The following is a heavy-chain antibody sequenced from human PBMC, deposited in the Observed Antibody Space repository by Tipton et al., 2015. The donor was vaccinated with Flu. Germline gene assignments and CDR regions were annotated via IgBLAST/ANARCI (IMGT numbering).Heavy chain of an antibody. Sequence: SLRLSCAASGFTFSSYTMNWVRQAPGKGLEWVSSISRSGSYIYYADSLKGRFSISRDNAKNSLYLQMNSLRAEDTAVYYCARDGGELELGYWGQGTLVTVSS. CDR2: ISRSGSYI. D-gene: IGHD1-1*01. CDR3: ARDGGELELGY. J-gene: IGHJ4*02. V-gene: IGHV3-21*01. CDR1: GFTFSSYT.